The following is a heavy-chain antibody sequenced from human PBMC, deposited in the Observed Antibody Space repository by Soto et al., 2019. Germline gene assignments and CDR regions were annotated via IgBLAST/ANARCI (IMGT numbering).Heavy chain of an antibody. D-gene: IGHD4-17*01. CDR1: GYTFPSST. CDR3: AIADYGDDDY. CDR2: IKAYSGNT. Sequence: QVQLVQSGAEVKKPGASVKVSCKASGYTFPSSTISWLRQAPGQGLEWMGWIKAYSGNTNYAQKLQGRVTMTTDTSTNTAYMELGSLTSEDTAMYYCAIADYGDDDYWGQGTLVTVSS. J-gene: IGHJ4*02. V-gene: IGHV1-18*01.